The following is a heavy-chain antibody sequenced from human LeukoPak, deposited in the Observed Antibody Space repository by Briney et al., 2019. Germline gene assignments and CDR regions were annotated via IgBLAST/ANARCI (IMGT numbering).Heavy chain of an antibody. D-gene: IGHD3-9*01. J-gene: IGHJ1*01. CDR2: INPNSGGT. CDR3: ARYDILTGSFQH. CDR1: GYTFTGYY. Sequence: ASVKASCKASGYTFTGYYMHWVRQAPGQGLEWMGWINPNSGGTNYAQKFQGRVTMTRDTSISTAYMELSRLRSDDTAVYYCARYDILTGSFQHWGQGTLVTVSS. V-gene: IGHV1-2*02.